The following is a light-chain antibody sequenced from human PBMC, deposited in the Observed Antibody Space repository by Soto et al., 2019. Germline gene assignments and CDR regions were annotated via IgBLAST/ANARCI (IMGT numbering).Light chain of an antibody. CDR2: EVS. V-gene: IGLV2-14*01. J-gene: IGLJ1*01. Sequence: QSALTQPASVSGSPGQSITLSCTGTSSDVGGYTFVSWYQQHPGKAPKLLIYEVSNRPSGISNRFSGSKSGNTASLTISGLQAEDEADYYCSSHTTSSTLDVFGTGTKV. CDR1: SSDVGGYTF. CDR3: SSHTTSSTLDV.